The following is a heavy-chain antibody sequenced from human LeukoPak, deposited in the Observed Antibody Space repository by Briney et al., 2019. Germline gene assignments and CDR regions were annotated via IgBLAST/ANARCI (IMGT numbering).Heavy chain of an antibody. CDR3: VSNSSSSPWFDP. V-gene: IGHV4-59*04. D-gene: IGHD6-6*01. Sequence: SETLSLTCTVSGGSISSYYWSWIRQPPGKGLEWIGYIYYSGGTYYNPSLKSRATISIDTSRNHFSLKLTSVIAADTAMYYCVSNSSSSPWFDPWGQGTLVTVSS. CDR1: GGSISSYY. CDR2: IYYSGGT. J-gene: IGHJ5*02.